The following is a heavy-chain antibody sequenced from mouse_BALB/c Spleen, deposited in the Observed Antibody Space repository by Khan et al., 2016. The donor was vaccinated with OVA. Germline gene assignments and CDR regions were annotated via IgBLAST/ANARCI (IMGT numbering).Heavy chain of an antibody. CDR1: GYSITSEYA. V-gene: IGHV3-2*02. D-gene: IGHD2-4*01. CDR2: INYSGNT. CDR3: ARKDYYDYDPFPY. Sequence: DVQLQESGPGLVKPSQSLSLTCTVTGYSITSEYAWNWIRQFPGNKLEWMGYINYSGNTRFNPSLKSRTSITRDTSKTQFFLQLNSVTTEDTATYYCARKDYYDYDPFPYWGQGTLVTVSA. J-gene: IGHJ3*01.